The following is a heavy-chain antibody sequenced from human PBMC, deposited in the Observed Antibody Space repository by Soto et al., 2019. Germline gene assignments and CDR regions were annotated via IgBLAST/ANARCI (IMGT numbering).Heavy chain of an antibody. CDR3: ATVPPRIVVVFAEFPT. V-gene: IGHV4-30-4*01. CDR2: IYYSGNT. Sequence: SETLSLTCTVSGDSISSGDYYWSWIRQPPGKGLEWIGCIYYSGNTYYNPSLKRRFSISVDTSKNQFSLELRSLTAADTAVYYCATVPPRIVVVFAEFPTWGQGAPVTV. D-gene: IGHD2-21*01. CDR1: GDSISSGDYY. J-gene: IGHJ4*02.